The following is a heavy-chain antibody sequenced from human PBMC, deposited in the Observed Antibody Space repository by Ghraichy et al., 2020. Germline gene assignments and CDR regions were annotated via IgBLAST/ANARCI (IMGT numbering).Heavy chain of an antibody. CDR1: GFTFSTYG. Sequence: GGSLRLSCAASGFTFSTYGMHWVRQAPGKGLEWVAIIKHDGSQKYYADSAKGRFTISRDNPKNTLYLEMNSLRADDTAVYYCARGPGSRVVISSFDNWGQGTLVTVSS. CDR2: IKHDGSQK. V-gene: IGHV3-33*05. J-gene: IGHJ4*02. D-gene: IGHD2-21*01. CDR3: ARGPGSRVVISSFDN.